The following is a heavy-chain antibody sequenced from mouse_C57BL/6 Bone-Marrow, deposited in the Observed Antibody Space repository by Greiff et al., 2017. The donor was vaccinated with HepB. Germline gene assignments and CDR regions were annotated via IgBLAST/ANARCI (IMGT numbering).Heavy chain of an antibody. CDR3: AREEGWLLFAY. Sequence: QVQLQQPGAELVRPGSSVKLSCKASGYTFTSYWMHWVKQRPIQGLEWIGNIDPSDSETHYNQKFKDKATLTVDKSSSTAYMQLSSLTSEDSAVYYCAREEGWLLFAYWGQVTLVTVSA. CDR1: GYTFTSYW. V-gene: IGHV1-52*01. CDR2: IDPSDSET. D-gene: IGHD2-3*01. J-gene: IGHJ3*01.